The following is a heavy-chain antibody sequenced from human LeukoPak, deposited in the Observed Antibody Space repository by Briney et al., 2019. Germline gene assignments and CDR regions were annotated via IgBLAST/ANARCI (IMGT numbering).Heavy chain of an antibody. CDR2: IYPGDSDT. D-gene: IGHD5-12*01. CDR3: ARRLYGGDVFDY. Sequence: GWIRQPPGKGLEWMGIIYPGDSDTRYSPSLQGQVTISVDKSISTAYLQWSSLKASDTAMYYCARRLYGGDVFDYWGQGILVTVSS. J-gene: IGHJ4*02. V-gene: IGHV5-51*01.